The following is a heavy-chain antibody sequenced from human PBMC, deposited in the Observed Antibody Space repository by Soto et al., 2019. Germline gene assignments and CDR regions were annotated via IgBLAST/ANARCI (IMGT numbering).Heavy chain of an antibody. CDR1: GGSISSYY. J-gene: IGHJ5*02. V-gene: IGHV4-4*07. Sequence: PSETLSLTCTLSGGSISSYYWSWIRQPAGKGLEWIGRIYTSGSTNYNPSLKRRVTMSVDTSKNQFSLKLSSVTAADTAVYYCARTEDSNYDFWSGYYDWWFDPWGQGTLVTVSS. D-gene: IGHD3-3*01. CDR3: ARTEDSNYDFWSGYYDWWFDP. CDR2: IYTSGST.